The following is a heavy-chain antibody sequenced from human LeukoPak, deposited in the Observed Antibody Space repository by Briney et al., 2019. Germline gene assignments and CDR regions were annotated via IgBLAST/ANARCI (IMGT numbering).Heavy chain of an antibody. J-gene: IGHJ6*02. D-gene: IGHD3-3*01. V-gene: IGHV3-30*03. CDR1: GFIFNNYD. CDR3: ARDLISITIFGVVIPYYGMDV. Sequence: QPGGSLRLSCATSGFIFNNYDPHWVRQAPGKGLEWLATISRDGKRQFYTDSVKGRFTISRDDSRNTLYLQMNSLRAEDTAVYYCARDLISITIFGVVIPYYGMDVWGQGTTVTVSS. CDR2: ISRDGKRQ.